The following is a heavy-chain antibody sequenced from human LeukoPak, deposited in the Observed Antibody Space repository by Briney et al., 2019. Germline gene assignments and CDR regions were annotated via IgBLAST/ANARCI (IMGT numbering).Heavy chain of an antibody. J-gene: IGHJ5*02. CDR2: INWNGGST. CDR1: GFTFSSYA. V-gene: IGHV3-20*01. CDR3: ARVGYDSSGYYYSP. Sequence: PGGSLRLSCAASGFTFSSYAMSWVRQAPGKGLEWVSGINWNGGSTGYADSVKGRFTISRDNAKNSLYLQMNSLRAEDTALYHCARVGYDSSGYYYSPWGQGTLVTVSS. D-gene: IGHD3-22*01.